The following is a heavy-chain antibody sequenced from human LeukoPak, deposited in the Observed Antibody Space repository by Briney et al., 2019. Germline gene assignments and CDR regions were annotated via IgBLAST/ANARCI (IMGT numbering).Heavy chain of an antibody. J-gene: IGHJ4*02. CDR1: GYTYTSNY. V-gene: IGHV1-46*01. CDR2: IYPGDGST. CDR3: ARDQEGFDY. Sequence: GASVKVSCKASGYTYTSNYIHWVRQAPGQGLEWMGIIYPGDGSTSYAQKFQGRVTVTRDTSTSTVHMELSGLRSEDTAVYYCARDQEGFDYWGQGTLVTVSS.